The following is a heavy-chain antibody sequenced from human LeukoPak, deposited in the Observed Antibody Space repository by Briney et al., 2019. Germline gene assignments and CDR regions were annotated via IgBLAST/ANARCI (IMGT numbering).Heavy chain of an antibody. CDR3: ARGSIVVVPAAIVNWFDP. D-gene: IGHD2-2*01. Sequence: SETLSLTCAVYGGSFSGYYWSWIRKPPGKGLEWIGEINHSGSTNYNPSLKSRVTISVDTSKNQFSLKLSSVTAADTAVYYCARGSIVVVPAAIVNWFDPWGQGTLVTVSS. V-gene: IGHV4-34*01. CDR1: GGSFSGYY. CDR2: INHSGST. J-gene: IGHJ5*02.